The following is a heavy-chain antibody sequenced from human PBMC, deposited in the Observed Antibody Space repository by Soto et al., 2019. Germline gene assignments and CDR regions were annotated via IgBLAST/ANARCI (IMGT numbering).Heavy chain of an antibody. Sequence: EVQLLESGGGLVQPGGSLRLSCAASGFTFSSYAMSWVRQAPGKGLEWVSAISGSGGSTYYADSVKGRFTVSRDNSKNTLYLQMNSLRAEDTAVYYCAKGCSGGSCYRYWGQGTLVTVSS. CDR3: AKGCSGGSCYRY. J-gene: IGHJ4*02. CDR2: ISGSGGST. V-gene: IGHV3-23*01. D-gene: IGHD2-15*01. CDR1: GFTFSSYA.